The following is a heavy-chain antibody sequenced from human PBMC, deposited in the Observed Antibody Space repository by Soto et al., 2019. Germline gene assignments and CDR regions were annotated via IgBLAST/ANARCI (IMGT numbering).Heavy chain of an antibody. Sequence: GGSLRHSCAASGFTFSSYDMSWVRQALGRGLEWVSGISDSGGSTYYADSVKGRFTISRDNAKNTLYLQMKSLRVEDTALYYCAKDGGWSLAVAGLFDYWDPGTQVAISS. D-gene: IGHD6-19*01. CDR1: GFTFSSYD. CDR3: AKDGGWSLAVAGLFDY. V-gene: IGHV3-23*01. CDR2: ISDSGGST. J-gene: IGHJ4*02.